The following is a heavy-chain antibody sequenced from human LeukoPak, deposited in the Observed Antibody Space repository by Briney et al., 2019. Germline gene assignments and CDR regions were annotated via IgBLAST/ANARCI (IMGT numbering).Heavy chain of an antibody. CDR3: ARVVGFYGDYGGDAFDI. V-gene: IGHV4-39*07. CDR2: IYYSGST. Sequence: SETLSLTCTVSGGSISSSSYYWGWIRQPPGKGLEWIGSIYYSGSTYYTPSLKSRVTISVDTPKNQFSLKLSSVTAADMAVYYCARVVGFYGDYGGDAFDIWGQGTMVTVSS. J-gene: IGHJ3*02. CDR1: GGSISSSSYY. D-gene: IGHD4-17*01.